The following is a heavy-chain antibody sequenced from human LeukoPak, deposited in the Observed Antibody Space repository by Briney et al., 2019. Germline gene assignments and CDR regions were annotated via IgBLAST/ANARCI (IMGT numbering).Heavy chain of an antibody. V-gene: IGHV3-23*01. CDR1: GFTFSSYA. CDR3: AKDSHIVVVTEMDY. J-gene: IGHJ4*02. CDR2: ISGSGGST. Sequence: AGGSLRLSCAASGFTFSSYAMSWVRQAPGKGLEWVSAISGSGGSTYYADSVKGRFTISRDNSKNTLYLQMNSLRAEDTAVYYCAKDSHIVVVTEMDYWGQGTLVTVSS. D-gene: IGHD2-21*02.